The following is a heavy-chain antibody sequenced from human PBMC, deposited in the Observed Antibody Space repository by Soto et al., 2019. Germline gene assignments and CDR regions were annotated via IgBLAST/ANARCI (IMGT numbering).Heavy chain of an antibody. D-gene: IGHD5-12*01. V-gene: IGHV1-69*01. Sequence: QVQLVQSGAEVKKPGSSVKVSCKASGGTFSSYAISWVRQAPGQGLEWMGGIIPIFGTANYAQKFQGRVTITADESTSTAYMERSSLRSEDTAVYYCARDIRHSGYSSRGFDYWGQGTLVTVSS. CDR3: ARDIRHSGYSSRGFDY. CDR1: GGTFSSYA. CDR2: IIPIFGTA. J-gene: IGHJ4*02.